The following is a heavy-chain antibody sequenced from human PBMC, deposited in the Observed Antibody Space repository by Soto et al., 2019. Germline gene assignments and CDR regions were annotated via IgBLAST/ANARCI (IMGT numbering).Heavy chain of an antibody. CDR3: ARQQWLVLNAFDI. V-gene: IGHV4-59*01. Sequence: ETLSITCTVSGGSISSYYWSWIRQPPGKGLEWIGYIYYSGSTNYNPSLKSRVTISVDTSKNQFSLKLSSVTAADTAVYYCARQQWLVLNAFDIWGQGTMVT. J-gene: IGHJ3*02. D-gene: IGHD6-19*01. CDR1: GGSISSYY. CDR2: IYYSGST.